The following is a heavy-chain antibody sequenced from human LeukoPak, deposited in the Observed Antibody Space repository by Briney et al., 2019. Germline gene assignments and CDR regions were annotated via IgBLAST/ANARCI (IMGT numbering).Heavy chain of an antibody. Sequence: GESLKISCKVSGYSFTSYWIDWVRQMPGKGLEWMGIIYPGDSDTRYSPSFQGQVTISADKSINTAYLQWSSLKASDTAMYYCASAYSYIHFDYWGQGTLVTVSS. D-gene: IGHD5-18*01. J-gene: IGHJ4*02. CDR3: ASAYSYIHFDY. V-gene: IGHV5-51*01. CDR2: IYPGDSDT. CDR1: GYSFTSYW.